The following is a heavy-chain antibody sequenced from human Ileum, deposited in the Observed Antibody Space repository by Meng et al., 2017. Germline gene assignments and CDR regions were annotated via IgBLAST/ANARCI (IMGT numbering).Heavy chain of an antibody. V-gene: IGHV1-3*01. CDR3: GRGRASFYFDF. CDR2: IHAGSGDT. Sequence: QVQFVQSGAEVKKTGASVRISCKASGFTFSNSAIYWVRQAPGQSLEWLGWIHAGSGDTKFSQTFQGRLTFDRDTSADTVYMELSSLTSGDRAVYYCGRGRASFYFDFLGQGTLVTVSS. D-gene: IGHD6-6*01. CDR1: GFTFSNSA. J-gene: IGHJ4*01.